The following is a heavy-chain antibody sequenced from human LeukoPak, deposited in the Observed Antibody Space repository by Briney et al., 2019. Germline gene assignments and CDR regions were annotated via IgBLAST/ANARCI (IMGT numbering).Heavy chain of an antibody. CDR2: IRYDGSNK. V-gene: IGHV3-30*02. D-gene: IGHD3-10*01. CDR1: GFTFSTYD. J-gene: IGHJ4*02. Sequence: PGGSLRLSCAASGFTFSTYDMHWVRQAPGKGLEWVALIRYDGSNKFYADSVKGRFTISRDNSKNTLYLQMNSLRAEDTAVYYCAKVGGMVRGVSIPRDWGQGTLVTVSS. CDR3: AKVGGMVRGVSIPRD.